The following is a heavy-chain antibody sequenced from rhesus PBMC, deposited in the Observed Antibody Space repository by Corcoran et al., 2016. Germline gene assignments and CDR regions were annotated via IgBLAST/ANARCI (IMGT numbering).Heavy chain of an antibody. D-gene: IGHD6-43*01. CDR3: AKELPYSSSYAFDY. J-gene: IGHJ4*01. V-gene: IGHV3S5*01. Sequence: EVQLVETGGGLVQPGGSLKLSCAASGFTFSSYGMSWVRQAPGKGLEWVSAINSGGGSTYYADSVKCRFTISRDNSKNTLSRQMNSLRAEDTAVYYCAKELPYSSSYAFDYWVQGVLVTVSS. CDR2: INSGGGST. CDR1: GFTFSSYG.